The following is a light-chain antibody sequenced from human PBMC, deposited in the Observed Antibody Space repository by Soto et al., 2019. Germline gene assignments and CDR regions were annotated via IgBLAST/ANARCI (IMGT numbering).Light chain of an antibody. Sequence: QSVLTQPPSASVTPGQRVAISCSGSRSNIGDNTVNWYQQLPGTAPKLLIYSDNQRPSGVPDRFSGSKSGTSASLAISGLQSEDEADFYCAAWDDSLSGVVFGGGTKLTVL. J-gene: IGLJ2*01. V-gene: IGLV1-44*01. CDR3: AAWDDSLSGVV. CDR2: SDN. CDR1: RSNIGDNT.